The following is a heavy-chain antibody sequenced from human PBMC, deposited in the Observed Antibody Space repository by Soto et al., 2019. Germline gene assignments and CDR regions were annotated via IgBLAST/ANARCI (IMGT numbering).Heavy chain of an antibody. CDR1: WFTFSSYA. D-gene: IGHD3-10*01. CDR3: ARILEGITMDMDYSYYGMDV. CDR2: ISYEGSNK. V-gene: IGHV3-30-3*01. J-gene: IGHJ6*02. Sequence: GGSLRLSWASSWFTFSSYAMPWVRKAPGKGLEWVAVISYEGSNKYYADSVKGRFTSSRDNCKNTLYLQMNSLRAEDTAVYYCARILEGITMDMDYSYYGMDVWGQGTMVTVSS.